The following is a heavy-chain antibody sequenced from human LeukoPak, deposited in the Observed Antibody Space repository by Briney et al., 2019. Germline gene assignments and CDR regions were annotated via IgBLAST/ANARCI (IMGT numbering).Heavy chain of an antibody. CDR1: GFTFSSYS. J-gene: IGHJ4*02. CDR3: ARVLTPEYYYDSSGYYRDY. Sequence: GRSLRLSCAASGFTFSSYSMNWVRQAPGKGLEWVSYISSSSSTIYYADSVKGRFTISRDNAKNSLYLQMNSLRAEDTAVYYCARVLTPEYYYDSSGYYRDYWGQGTLVTVSS. CDR2: ISSSSSTI. V-gene: IGHV3-48*04. D-gene: IGHD3-22*01.